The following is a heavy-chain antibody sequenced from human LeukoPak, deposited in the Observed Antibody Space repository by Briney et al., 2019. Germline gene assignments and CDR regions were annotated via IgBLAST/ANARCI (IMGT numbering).Heavy chain of an antibody. Sequence: ASVKVSCKASGYTFTGYYMHWVRQAPGQGLEWMGIINPSGGSTSYAQKFQGRVTMTRDMSTSTVYMELSSLRSEDTAVYYCARDRSSGPVDYWGQGTLVTVSS. CDR1: GYTFTGYY. D-gene: IGHD6-6*01. J-gene: IGHJ4*02. CDR3: ARDRSSGPVDY. CDR2: INPSGGST. V-gene: IGHV1-46*01.